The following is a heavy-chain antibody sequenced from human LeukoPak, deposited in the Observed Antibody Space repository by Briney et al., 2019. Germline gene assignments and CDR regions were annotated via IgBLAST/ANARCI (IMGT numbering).Heavy chain of an antibody. Sequence: GGSLRLSCAASGFTFSSYGMHWVRQAPGKGLEWVAVIWYDGSNKYYTDSVKGRFTISRDNSKNTLYLQMNSLRAEDTAVYYCAKERRGITVTSFDYWGQGTLVAVSS. J-gene: IGHJ4*02. CDR1: GFTFSSYG. V-gene: IGHV3-33*06. D-gene: IGHD4-17*01. CDR2: IWYDGSNK. CDR3: AKERRGITVTSFDY.